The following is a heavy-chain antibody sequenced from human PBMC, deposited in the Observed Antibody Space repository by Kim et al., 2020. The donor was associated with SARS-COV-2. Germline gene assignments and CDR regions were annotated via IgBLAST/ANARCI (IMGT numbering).Heavy chain of an antibody. D-gene: IGHD1-26*01. V-gene: IGHV4-59*08. CDR3: ARHKSSGSYYFDY. J-gene: IGHJ4*02. Sequence: YNPTLKSRVNISVDSPKNQFALKLSSVTAADTGVYYCARHKSSGSYYFDYWGQGTLVTVSS.